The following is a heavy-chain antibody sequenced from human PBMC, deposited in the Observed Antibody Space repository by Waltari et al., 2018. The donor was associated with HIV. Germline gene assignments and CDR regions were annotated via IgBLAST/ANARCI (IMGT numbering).Heavy chain of an antibody. D-gene: IGHD6-13*01. CDR2: MRSKAYGGTT. CDR1: GFTFGDYA. J-gene: IGHJ4*02. Sequence: EVQLVESGGGLVQPGRSLRLSCPASGFTFGDYAMIWFRPDPGKGLEWVGFMRSKAYGGTTEYAASVKGRFTISRDDSKSIAYLQMNSLKTEDTAVYYCTRDVYDSSSCDYWGQGTLVTVSS. V-gene: IGHV3-49*03. CDR3: TRDVYDSSSCDY.